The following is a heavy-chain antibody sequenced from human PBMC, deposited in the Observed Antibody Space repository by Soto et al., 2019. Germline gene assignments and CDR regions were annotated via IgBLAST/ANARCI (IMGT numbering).Heavy chain of an antibody. Sequence: SETLSLTCAVYGGSFSGYYWSWVRQPPGKGLEWIGEIYHSGSTNYNPSLKSRVTISVDKSKNQFSLKLSSVTAADTAVYYCATAPPSGSYYSSSGMDVWGQGTTVTVSS. V-gene: IGHV4-34*01. CDR1: GGSFSGYY. J-gene: IGHJ6*02. D-gene: IGHD3-10*01. CDR2: IYHSGST. CDR3: ATAPPSGSYYSSSGMDV.